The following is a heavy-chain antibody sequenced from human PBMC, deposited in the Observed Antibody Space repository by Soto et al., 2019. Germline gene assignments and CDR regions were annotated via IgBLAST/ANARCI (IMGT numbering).Heavy chain of an antibody. CDR2: IYHSGST. J-gene: IGHJ6*02. D-gene: IGHD4-4*01. CDR1: GGSISSSNW. CDR3: AREPFDDYSKHAPVYYGRDV. Sequence: QVQLQESGPGLVKPSGTLSLTCAVSGGSISSSNWWSWVRQPPGKGLEWIGEIYHSGSTNYNPSLQGRVTISVDKSKHQLSLRLSSVTAADTAVYYCAREPFDDYSKHAPVYYGRDVWGQGTTVTVSS. V-gene: IGHV4-4*02.